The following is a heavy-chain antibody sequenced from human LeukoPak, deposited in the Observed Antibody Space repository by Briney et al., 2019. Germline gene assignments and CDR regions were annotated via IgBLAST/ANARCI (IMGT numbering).Heavy chain of an antibody. Sequence: PSETLSLTCTVSGGSISSGDYYWSWIRQPPGKGLEWIGEINHSGSTNYNPSLKSRVTVSVDTSKNQFSLKLSSVTAADTAVYYCARCRGGIGYWGQGTLVTVSS. CDR1: GGSISSGDYY. J-gene: IGHJ4*02. CDR3: ARCRGGIGY. CDR2: INHSGST. D-gene: IGHD2-15*01. V-gene: IGHV4-39*07.